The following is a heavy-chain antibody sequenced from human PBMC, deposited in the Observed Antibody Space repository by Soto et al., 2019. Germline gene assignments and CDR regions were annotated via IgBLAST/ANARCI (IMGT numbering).Heavy chain of an antibody. V-gene: IGHV1-18*01. Sequence: QVQLVQSGAEVKKPGASVKVSCKASGYTFTSYGISWVRQAPGQGLEWMGWISAYNGNTNYAQKLQGRGTMTTDTSTSTAYMELRSLRSDDTAVYYCAREDYYDSSGYRTQHFDYWGQGTLVTVSS. CDR3: AREDYYDSSGYRTQHFDY. D-gene: IGHD3-22*01. J-gene: IGHJ4*02. CDR2: ISAYNGNT. CDR1: GYTFTSYG.